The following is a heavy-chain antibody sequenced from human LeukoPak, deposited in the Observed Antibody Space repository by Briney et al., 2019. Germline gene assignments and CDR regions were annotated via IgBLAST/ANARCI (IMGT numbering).Heavy chain of an antibody. CDR3: ATIKRGSTYGYFDF. D-gene: IGHD5-18*01. CDR2: MFDTVST. Sequence: SETLSLTCTVSGASTASHYWTWLRQPPGKELEWIAYMFDTVSTKSNPSLKSRLTLSVDTSNKQLSLRLSSVTAADTAVYYCATIKRGSTYGYFDFWGQGIKVTVSS. J-gene: IGHJ4*02. V-gene: IGHV4-59*11. CDR1: GASTASHY.